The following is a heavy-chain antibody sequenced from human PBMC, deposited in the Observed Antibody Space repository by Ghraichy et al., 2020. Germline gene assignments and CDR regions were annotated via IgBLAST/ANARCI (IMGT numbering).Heavy chain of an antibody. CDR1: GGSISSSSYY. Sequence: SETLSLTCTVSGGSISSSSYYWGWIRQPPGKGLEWIGSIYYSGSTYYNPSLKSRVTISVDTSKNQFSLKLSSVTAADTAVYYCASGELRYFDYWGQGTLVTVSS. D-gene: IGHD1-26*01. J-gene: IGHJ4*02. CDR2: IYYSGST. CDR3: ASGELRYFDY. V-gene: IGHV4-39*01.